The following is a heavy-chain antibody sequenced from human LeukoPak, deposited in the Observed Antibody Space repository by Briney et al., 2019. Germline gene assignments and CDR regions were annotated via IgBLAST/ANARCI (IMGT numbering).Heavy chain of an antibody. CDR1: GYTFSDYY. J-gene: IGHJ4*02. V-gene: IGHV1-2*02. Sequence: ASVKVSCKASGYTFSDYYMHWVRQAPGQGLEWMGWINPNSGGTNYAQKFQGRVTMTRDMSISTAYMEVSRLTSDDTAVYYCARATIADSSTYYIDHWGLGTLVTVSS. CDR3: ARATIADSSTYYIDH. CDR2: INPNSGGT. D-gene: IGHD3-22*01.